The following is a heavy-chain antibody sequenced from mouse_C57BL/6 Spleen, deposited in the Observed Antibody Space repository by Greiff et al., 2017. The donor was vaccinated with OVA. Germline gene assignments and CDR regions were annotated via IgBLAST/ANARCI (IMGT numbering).Heavy chain of an antibody. CDR1: GFNIKDDY. Sequence: VQLQQSGAELVRPGASVKLSCTASGFNIKDDYMHWVKQRPEQGLEWIGWIDPENGDTEYASKFQGKATITADTSSNTAYLQLSSLTSEDTAVYYCTAIYHGYDEGYYYDYWGQGTTLTVSS. J-gene: IGHJ2*01. CDR2: IDPENGDT. D-gene: IGHD2-2*01. CDR3: TAIYHGYDEGYYYDY. V-gene: IGHV14-4*01.